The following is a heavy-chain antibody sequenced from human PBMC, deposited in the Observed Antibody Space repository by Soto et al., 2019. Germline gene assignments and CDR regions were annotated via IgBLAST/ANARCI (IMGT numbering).Heavy chain of an antibody. J-gene: IGHJ6*03. CDR1: GGSFSGYY. Sequence: QVQLQQWGAGLLKPSETLSLTCAVYGGSFSGYYWSWIRQPPGKGLEWIGEINHSGSTNYNPSLKSRVTISVDTSKNQFSLKLSSVTAADTAVYYCARRPLSVYYYYMDVWGKGTTVTVSS. CDR2: INHSGST. V-gene: IGHV4-34*01. CDR3: ARRPLSVYYYYMDV.